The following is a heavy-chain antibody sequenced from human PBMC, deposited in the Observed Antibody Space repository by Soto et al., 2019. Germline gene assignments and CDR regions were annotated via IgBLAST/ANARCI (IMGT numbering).Heavy chain of an antibody. Sequence: QVQLVQSGAEVKKPGASVKVSCKAYGYTVTSYYMHWVRQAPGQGLEWLGRTNPSGGSTSYAQKFQGRVTMTRDTSTNTVYVELSSLRSEDTAVYYCARSSGATIPRVVDYWGPGPLVTVSS. CDR3: ARSSGATIPRVVDY. V-gene: IGHV1-46*01. D-gene: IGHD5-12*01. CDR2: TNPSGGST. J-gene: IGHJ4*02. CDR1: GYTVTSYY.